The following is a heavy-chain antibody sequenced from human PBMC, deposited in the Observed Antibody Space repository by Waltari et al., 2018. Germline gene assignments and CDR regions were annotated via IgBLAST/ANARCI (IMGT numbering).Heavy chain of an antibody. V-gene: IGHV3-30*02. D-gene: IGHD2-21*01. Sequence: QMRLVESGGGVVQPEGSLRLSCAASGFIFSDYAMHWVRQAPGKGLEWVTFIRYDGSNKNYANSVKGRFTISRDNSKNTLYLQMNSLRTEDTAVYYCAKATGAGESVGDFWGKGTTVTVSS. J-gene: IGHJ6*04. CDR2: IRYDGSNK. CDR1: GFIFSDYA. CDR3: AKATGAGESVGDF.